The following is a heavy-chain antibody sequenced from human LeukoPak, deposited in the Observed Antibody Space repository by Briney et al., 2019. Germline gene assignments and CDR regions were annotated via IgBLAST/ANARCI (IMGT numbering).Heavy chain of an antibody. CDR1: GGTFSSYA. CDR3: ARDRDSSSWYDAFDI. Sequence: GASVKVSCKASGGTFSSYAISWVRQAPGQGLEWMGGIIPIFGTANYAQTFQGRVTITADESTSTAYMELSSLRSEDTAVYYCARDRDSSSWYDAFDIWGQGTMVTVSS. D-gene: IGHD6-13*01. J-gene: IGHJ3*02. CDR2: IIPIFGTA. V-gene: IGHV1-69*01.